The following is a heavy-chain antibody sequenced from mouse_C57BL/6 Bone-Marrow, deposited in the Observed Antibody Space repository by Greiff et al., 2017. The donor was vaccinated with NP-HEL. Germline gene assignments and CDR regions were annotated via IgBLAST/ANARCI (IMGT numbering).Heavy chain of an antibody. CDR1: GFNIKDDY. D-gene: IGHD1-1*01. CDR2: IDPENGDT. V-gene: IGHV14-4*01. Sequence: EVKLQESGAELVRPGASVKLSCTASGFNIKDDYMHWVKQRPEQGLEWIGWIDPENGDTEYASKFQGKATITADPSSNTAYLQLSSLTSEDTAVYYCTTNYGSSDWYFDVWGTGTTVTVSS. CDR3: TTNYGSSDWYFDV. J-gene: IGHJ1*03.